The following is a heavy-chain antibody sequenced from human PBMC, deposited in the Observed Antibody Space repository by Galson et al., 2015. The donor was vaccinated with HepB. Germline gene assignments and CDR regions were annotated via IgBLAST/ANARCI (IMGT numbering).Heavy chain of an antibody. CDR2: ISAYNGNT. Sequence: SVKVSCKASGYTFTSYGISWVRQAPGQGLEWMGWISAYNGNTNYAQKLQGRVTMTTDTSTSTAYMELRSLRSDDTAVYYCARDYDSSGYSWLDPWGQGTLVTVSS. CDR1: GYTFTSYG. V-gene: IGHV1-18*04. D-gene: IGHD3-22*01. J-gene: IGHJ5*02. CDR3: ARDYDSSGYSWLDP.